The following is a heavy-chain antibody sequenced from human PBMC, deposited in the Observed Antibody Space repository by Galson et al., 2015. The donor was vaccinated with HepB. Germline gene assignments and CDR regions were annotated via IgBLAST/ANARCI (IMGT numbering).Heavy chain of an antibody. CDR1: GDSVSSNSAA. CDR3: ARDGYDSSVSKPHQTDAFDI. Sequence: CAISGDSVSSNSAAWNWIRQSPSRGLGWLGRTYYRSKWYNDYAVSVKSRITINPDTSKNKFSLQLNSVTPEDTAVYYCARDGYDSSVSKPHQTDAFDIWGQGTMVTVSS. V-gene: IGHV6-1*01. CDR2: TYYRSKWYN. J-gene: IGHJ3*02. D-gene: IGHD3-22*01.